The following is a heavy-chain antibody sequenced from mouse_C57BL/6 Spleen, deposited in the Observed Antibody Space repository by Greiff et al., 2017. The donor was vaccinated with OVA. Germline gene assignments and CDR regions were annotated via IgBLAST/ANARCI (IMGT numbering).Heavy chain of an antibody. D-gene: IGHD2-2*01. CDR1: GYSFTGYY. Sequence: VQLQQSGPELVKPGASVKISCKASGYSFTGYYMNWVKQSPEKSLEWIGEINPSTGGTTYNQKFKAQATLTVDKSSSTAYLQLKSLTSDDSAVYYCARRGNDDDFDYWGQGTTLTVSS. CDR2: INPSTGGT. V-gene: IGHV1-42*01. J-gene: IGHJ2*01. CDR3: ARRGNDDDFDY.